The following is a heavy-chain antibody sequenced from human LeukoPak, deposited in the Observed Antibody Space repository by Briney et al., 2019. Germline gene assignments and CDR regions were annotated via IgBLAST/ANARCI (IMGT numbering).Heavy chain of an antibody. J-gene: IGHJ5*02. Sequence: SQTLSLTCTVSGGSISSGDYYWSWIRQPPGKGLEWIAYMYYSGSTYYNPSLKSRVTMSADTSKNQLSLKLSSVTAADTAMYYCARGSGTYYVYNWFHPWGQGTLVTVSS. CDR3: ARGSGTYYVYNWFHP. V-gene: IGHV4-30-4*01. CDR2: MYYSGST. CDR1: GGSISSGDYY. D-gene: IGHD3-10*01.